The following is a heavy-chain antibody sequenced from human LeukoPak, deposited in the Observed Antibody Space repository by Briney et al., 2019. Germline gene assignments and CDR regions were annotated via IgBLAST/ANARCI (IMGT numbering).Heavy chain of an antibody. J-gene: IGHJ5*02. CDR3: ATDGGGFDT. V-gene: IGHV3-11*01. Sequence: SWIRQAPGKGLEWLSYINIGGTNTHYADSLKGRFTISMDNAKKSLYLEMNNLGDEGMDVYYCATDGGGFDTWGGGVLVIVSS. D-gene: IGHD6-25*01. CDR2: INIGGTNT.